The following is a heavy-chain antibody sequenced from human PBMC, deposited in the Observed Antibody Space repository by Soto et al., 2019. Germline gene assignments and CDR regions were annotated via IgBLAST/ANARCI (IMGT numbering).Heavy chain of an antibody. Sequence: SETLSLTCAVSGGSISSGGYSWSWIRQPPGKGLEWIGYIYHSGSTYYNPSLKSRVTISVDRSKNQFSLKLSSVTAADTAVYYCARGVAADEQDHGLGYWGQGTLVTVSS. D-gene: IGHD6-25*01. J-gene: IGHJ4*02. CDR1: GGSISSGGYS. CDR3: ARGVAADEQDHGLGY. V-gene: IGHV4-30-2*01. CDR2: IYHSGST.